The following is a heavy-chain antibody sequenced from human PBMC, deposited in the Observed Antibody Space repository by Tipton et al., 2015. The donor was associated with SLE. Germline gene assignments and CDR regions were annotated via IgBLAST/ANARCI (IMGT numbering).Heavy chain of an antibody. Sequence: TLSLTCTVSGGSISSSSYYWGWIRQPPGKGLEWIGSIYYSGSTYHNPSLKSRVTISVDTSKNQFSLKLSSVTAADTAVHYCARPPVVTQAFDIWGQGTMVTVSS. CDR1: GGSISSSSYY. D-gene: IGHD4-23*01. CDR3: ARPPVVTQAFDI. CDR2: IYYSGST. V-gene: IGHV4-39*01. J-gene: IGHJ3*02.